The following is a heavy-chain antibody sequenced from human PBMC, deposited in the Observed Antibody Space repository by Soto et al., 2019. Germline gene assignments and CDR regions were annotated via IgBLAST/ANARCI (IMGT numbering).Heavy chain of an antibody. Sequence: QVQLVESGGGVVQPGRSLRLSCAASGFSFSSYSIHWVRQAPGKGPEWVAVISYDGVNKYYADSVKGRFTISRDNSKNTLWLQMNNLRAEDTAVYYCAREWAVAGIAMFDPWGQGTLVTVSS. CDR1: GFSFSSYS. CDR2: ISYDGVNK. CDR3: AREWAVAGIAMFDP. D-gene: IGHD6-19*01. J-gene: IGHJ5*02. V-gene: IGHV3-30*04.